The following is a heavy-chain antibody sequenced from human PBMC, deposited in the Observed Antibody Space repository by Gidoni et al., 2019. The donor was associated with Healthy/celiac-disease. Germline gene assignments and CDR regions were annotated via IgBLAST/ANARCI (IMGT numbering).Heavy chain of an antibody. CDR2: IYARAST. V-gene: IGHV4-59*08. CDR3: ARLTAMMLDAFDI. Sequence: QVQLQESGTGLVKPSETLSTTCTVSGGSISSYYWSWIRQPQGKGLDLIGYIYARASTNYNPSLKRRVTISVDTSKNQFSLMLSSVTAADTAVYYCARLTAMMLDAFDIWGQGTMVTVSS. J-gene: IGHJ3*02. D-gene: IGHD5-18*01. CDR1: GGSISSYY.